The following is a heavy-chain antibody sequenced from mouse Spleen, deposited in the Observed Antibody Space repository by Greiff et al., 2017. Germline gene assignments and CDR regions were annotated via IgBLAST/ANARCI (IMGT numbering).Heavy chain of an antibody. Sequence: QVQLQQPGTELVKPGASVKLSCKASGYTFTSYWMHWVKQRPGQGLEWIGNINPSNGGTNYNEKFKSKATLTVDKSSSTAYMQLSSLTSEDSAVYYCARTGSYGRVLMGAMDYWGQGTSVTVSS. CDR2: INPSNGGT. J-gene: IGHJ4*01. CDR3: ARTGSYGRVLMGAMDY. V-gene: IGHV1-53*01. D-gene: IGHD1-1*01. CDR1: GYTFTSYW.